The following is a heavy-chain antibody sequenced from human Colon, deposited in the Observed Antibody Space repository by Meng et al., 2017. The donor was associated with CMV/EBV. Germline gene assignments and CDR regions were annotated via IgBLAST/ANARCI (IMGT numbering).Heavy chain of an antibody. CDR2: INPNSGGT. CDR3: ARKSRSTSVWSTAEYFQH. V-gene: IGHV1-2*02. D-gene: IGHD2-2*01. CDR1: GYTFTGYY. J-gene: IGHJ1*01. Sequence: ASVKVSCKASGYTFTGYYMHWVRQAPGQGLEWMGWINPNSGGTNYAQKFQGRVTMTRDTSISTAYMELSRLRSEDTAVYYCARKSRSTSVWSTAEYFQHWGQGTLVTVSS.